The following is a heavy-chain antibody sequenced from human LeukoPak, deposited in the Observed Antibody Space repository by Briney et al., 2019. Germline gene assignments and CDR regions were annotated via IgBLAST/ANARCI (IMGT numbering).Heavy chain of an antibody. CDR3: ARVTSSGWSRPFDY. Sequence: SETLSLTCTVSGSSISSSSYYWGWIRQPPGKGLEWIGSIYYSGSTYYNPSLKSRVTISVDTSKNQFSLKLSSVTAADTAVYYCARVTSSGWSRPFDYWGQGTLVTVSS. V-gene: IGHV4-39*07. J-gene: IGHJ4*02. CDR1: GSSISSSSYY. CDR2: IYYSGST. D-gene: IGHD6-19*01.